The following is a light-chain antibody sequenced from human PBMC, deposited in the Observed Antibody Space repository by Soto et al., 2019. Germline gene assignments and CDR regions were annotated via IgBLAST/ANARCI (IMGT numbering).Light chain of an antibody. CDR3: QVYGNSPMYT. V-gene: IGKV3-20*01. J-gene: IGKJ2*01. CDR2: AAS. Sequence: EIVLPQSPGTLSLSPGERATFSCRASQSVSNSSLAWYHQKPGQAPRLLLFAASRRATGIPDTFSGSGSGTDFTLTISRLEPEDFAVYYCQVYGNSPMYTFGQGTRLEIK. CDR1: QSVSNSS.